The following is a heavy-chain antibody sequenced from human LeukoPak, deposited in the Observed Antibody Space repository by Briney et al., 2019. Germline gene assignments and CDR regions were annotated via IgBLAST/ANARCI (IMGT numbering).Heavy chain of an antibody. CDR3: AKAPNYYDSSGYLT. Sequence: GGSLRLSCAASGFTFSSYAMSWVRQAPGKGLEWVSAISGSGGSTYYADSVKGRFTISRDNSKNTLYLQMNSLRAEDTAVYYCAKAPNYYDSSGYLTWGQGTLVIVSS. CDR1: GFTFSSYA. D-gene: IGHD3-22*01. J-gene: IGHJ4*02. V-gene: IGHV3-23*01. CDR2: ISGSGGST.